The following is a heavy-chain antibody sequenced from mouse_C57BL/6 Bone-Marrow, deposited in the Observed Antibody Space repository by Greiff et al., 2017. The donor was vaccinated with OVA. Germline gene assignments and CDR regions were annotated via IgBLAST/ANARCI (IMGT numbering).Heavy chain of an antibody. CDR1: GYTFTSYW. CDR3: TREAYYYSNYVDAMDY. V-gene: IGHV1-5*01. D-gene: IGHD2-5*01. CDR2: IYPGNSDT. Sequence: SGTVLARPGASVKMSCKTSGYTFTSYWMHWVKQRPGQGLEWIGAIYPGNSDTSYNQKFKGKAKLTAVTSASTAYMELSSLTNEDSAVYYFTREAYYYSNYVDAMDYWGQGTSVTVSS. J-gene: IGHJ4*01.